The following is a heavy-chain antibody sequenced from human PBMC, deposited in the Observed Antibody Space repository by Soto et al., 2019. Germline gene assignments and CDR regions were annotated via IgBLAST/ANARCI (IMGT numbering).Heavy chain of an antibody. CDR3: ARHAVRRYYYDSSGYLRVLWFDP. CDR2: IYYSGST. J-gene: IGHJ5*02. CDR1: GGSVSSGSYY. D-gene: IGHD3-22*01. V-gene: IGHV4-61*01. Sequence: TLSLTCTVSGGSVSSGSYYWSWIRQPPGKGLEWIGYIYYSGSTNYNPSLKSRVTISVDTSKNQFSLKLSSVTAADTAVYYCARHAVRRYYYDSSGYLRVLWFDPWGQGTLVTVSS.